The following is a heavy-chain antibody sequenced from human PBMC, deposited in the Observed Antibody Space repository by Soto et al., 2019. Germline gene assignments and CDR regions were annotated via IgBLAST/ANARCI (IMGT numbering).Heavy chain of an antibody. CDR1: GYTFTSCE. D-gene: IGHD5-12*01. Sequence: QVQLVQSGAEVKKPGASVKVSCKASGYTFTSCEMYWMRQAPGQGLEWMGIINPSGGSTTYAQKYQGRVTITRDTSTCPVDMELSSLRSEDTAVYYCARVRRDGYNTFDYWGQGTLVTVSS. CDR3: ARVRRDGYNTFDY. J-gene: IGHJ4*02. CDR2: INPSGGST. V-gene: IGHV1-46*01.